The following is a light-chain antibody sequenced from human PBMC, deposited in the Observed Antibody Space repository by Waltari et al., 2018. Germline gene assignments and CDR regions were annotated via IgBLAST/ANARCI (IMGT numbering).Light chain of an antibody. V-gene: IGKV1-5*01. CDR2: DVS. J-gene: IGKJ4*01. CDR3: QHYSSYLVT. Sequence: DILMTQSPSTLSASVGDRVTITCRASQSISGWLAWYQQQPGKAPKILISDVSSLESGVPSRFSSSGSGTKFTLTISSLQPDDFATYYCQHYSSYLVTFGEGTKVEI. CDR1: QSISGW.